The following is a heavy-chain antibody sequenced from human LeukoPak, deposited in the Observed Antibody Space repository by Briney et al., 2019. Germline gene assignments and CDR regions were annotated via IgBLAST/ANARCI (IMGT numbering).Heavy chain of an antibody. CDR1: GYTFTDYK. J-gene: IGHJ4*02. CDR3: ARSGGLWGDY. Sequence: PVASVKVSCKASGYTFTDYKIYWVRQAPGQGLEWMGWISPDSGGTNYAQKFQGRVSMTRDTSISTAYMELSRPRSDDTAVFYCARSGGLWGDYWGQGTLVTVSS. CDR2: ISPDSGGT. D-gene: IGHD2-8*02. V-gene: IGHV1-2*02.